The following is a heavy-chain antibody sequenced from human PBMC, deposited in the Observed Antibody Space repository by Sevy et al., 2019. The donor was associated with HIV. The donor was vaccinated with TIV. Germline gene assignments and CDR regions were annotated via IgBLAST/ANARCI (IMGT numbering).Heavy chain of an antibody. D-gene: IGHD1-26*01. CDR3: ARDRDVSGSYLEYFYSAMEV. J-gene: IGHJ6*02. V-gene: IGHV1-46*01. Sequence: ASVKVSCKTSGYIFSTYYIYWARQAPGQGLEWIGIFDPTRGSRSYAQRFQGRLSMTGDTSTSTAYMELSSLSSEDTAVYYCARDRDVSGSYLEYFYSAMEVWGQGTTVTVSS. CDR2: FDPTRGSR. CDR1: GYIFSTYY.